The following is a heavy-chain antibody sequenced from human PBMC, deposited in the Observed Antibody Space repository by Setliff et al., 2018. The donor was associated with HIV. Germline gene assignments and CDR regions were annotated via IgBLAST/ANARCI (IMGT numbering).Heavy chain of an antibody. CDR3: ARRSIVGSTRGYYYYALDV. CDR1: GYSISSGYY. D-gene: IGHD1-26*01. CDR2: IYHSGGT. V-gene: IGHV4-38-2*01. J-gene: IGHJ6*02. Sequence: SETLSLTCAVSGYSISSGYYWGWIRQPPGRGLEWIGNIYHSGGTHYNPSLRSRVTISVDTSKNQFSLKLTSVTAADTAVYYCARRSIVGSTRGYYYYALDVWGQGTTVTVSS.